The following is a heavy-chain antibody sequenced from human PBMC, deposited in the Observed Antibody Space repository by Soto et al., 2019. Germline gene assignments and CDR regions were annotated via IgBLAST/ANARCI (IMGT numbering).Heavy chain of an antibody. CDR3: AKTQQLSYYYYYGMDV. V-gene: IGHV3-23*01. D-gene: IGHD6-13*01. CDR1: GFTFSSYA. Sequence: GGSLRLSCAASGFTFSSYAMSWVRQAPGKGLEWVSAISGSSGSTYYADSVKGRFTISRDNSKNTLYLQMNSLRAEDTAVYYCAKTQQLSYYYYYGMDVWGQGTTVTVSS. J-gene: IGHJ6*02. CDR2: ISGSSGST.